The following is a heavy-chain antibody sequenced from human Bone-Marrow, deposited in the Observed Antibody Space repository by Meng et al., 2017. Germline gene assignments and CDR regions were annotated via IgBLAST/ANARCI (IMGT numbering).Heavy chain of an antibody. D-gene: IGHD6-13*01. CDR2: INPKSGDT. CDR3: VRDEDISAAGKLFGDY. Sequence: ASVKVSCKASGYTFPDYWLHWVRRAPGQGLERRGRINPKSGDTHYAQRFQGRVTMTGNASISTAYMELSGLRSDDTAMYYCVRDEDISAAGKLFGDYWGQGTLVTVSS. CDR1: GYTFPDYW. V-gene: IGHV1-2*06. J-gene: IGHJ4*02.